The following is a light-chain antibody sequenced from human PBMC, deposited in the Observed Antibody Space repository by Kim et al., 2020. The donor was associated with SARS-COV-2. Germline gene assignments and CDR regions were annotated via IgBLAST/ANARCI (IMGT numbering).Light chain of an antibody. J-gene: IGKJ1*01. Sequence: DIQMTQSPSSLSASVGDRVTITCRASQNISDYLNWYQQRPGKAPKLLISAASTLQIGVPSRFSGSGSGTDFTLSVNSLQSEDFGTYYCQQDHNPPWTFGQGTKVDIK. CDR1: QNISDY. CDR3: QQDHNPPWT. CDR2: AAS. V-gene: IGKV1-39*01.